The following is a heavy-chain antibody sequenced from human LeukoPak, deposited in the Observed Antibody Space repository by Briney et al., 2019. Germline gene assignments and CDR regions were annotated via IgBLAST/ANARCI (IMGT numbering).Heavy chain of an antibody. D-gene: IGHD3-9*01. CDR3: ARLNYDILTGFDY. J-gene: IGHJ4*02. V-gene: IGHV4-39*01. Sequence: SETLSLTCTVSGGSISSSSYYWGWIRQPPGTGLEWIGSIYYSGSTYYNPSLKSRVTISVDTSKNQFSLKLSSVTAADTAVYYCARLNYDILTGFDYWGQGTLVTVSS. CDR2: IYYSGST. CDR1: GGSISSSSYY.